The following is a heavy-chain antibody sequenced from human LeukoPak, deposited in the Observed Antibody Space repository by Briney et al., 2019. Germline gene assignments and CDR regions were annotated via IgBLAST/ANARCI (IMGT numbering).Heavy chain of an antibody. J-gene: IGHJ6*03. D-gene: IGHD6-13*01. CDR1: GYTFTSYD. Sequence: GASVKVSCKASGYTFTSYDINWVRQAPGQGLEWMGGIIPIFGTTNYAQKFQDRVTITADKSTSTAYMELSSLRSEDTAVYYCVRVVGLTGYSSSWYSGYYYYMDVWGKGTTVTVSS. V-gene: IGHV1-69*06. CDR3: VRVVGLTGYSSSWYSGYYYYMDV. CDR2: IIPIFGTT.